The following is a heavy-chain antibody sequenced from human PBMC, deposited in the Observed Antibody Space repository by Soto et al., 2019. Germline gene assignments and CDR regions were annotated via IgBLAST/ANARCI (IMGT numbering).Heavy chain of an antibody. J-gene: IGHJ6*02. CDR1: GFTFTSSA. D-gene: IGHD5-18*01. V-gene: IGHV1-58*02. CDR2: IVVGSGNT. Sequence: ASVKVSCKASGFTFTSSAMQWVRQARGQRLEWIGWIVVGSGNTNYAQKFQERVTITRDMSTSTAYMELSSLRSEDTAVYYCAAGSDVDTAMVSYYYYYYGMDVWGQGTTVTVSS. CDR3: AAGSDVDTAMVSYYYYYYGMDV.